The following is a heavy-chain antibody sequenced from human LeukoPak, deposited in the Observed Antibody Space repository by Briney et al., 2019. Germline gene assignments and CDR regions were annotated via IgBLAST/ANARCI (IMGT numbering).Heavy chain of an antibody. D-gene: IGHD3-22*01. CDR2: ISAYNGNT. Sequence: ASVKVSCKASGYTFTSYGISWVRQAPGQGLEWMGWISAYNGNTNYAQKLQGRVTMTTDTSTSTAYMELRSLRSDDTAVYYCARANYYDSSGYYKKFDYWGLGTLVTVSS. V-gene: IGHV1-18*01. J-gene: IGHJ4*02. CDR1: GYTFTSYG. CDR3: ARANYYDSSGYYKKFDY.